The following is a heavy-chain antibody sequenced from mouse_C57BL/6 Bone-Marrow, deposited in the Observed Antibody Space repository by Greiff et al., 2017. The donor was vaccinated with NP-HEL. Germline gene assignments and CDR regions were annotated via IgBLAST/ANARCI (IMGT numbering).Heavy chain of an antibody. J-gene: IGHJ2*01. CDR1: GYTFTSYW. D-gene: IGHD1-1*01. CDR3: ASSGSNLYYVDY. V-gene: IGHV1-55*01. Sequence: VQLQQPGAELVKPGASVKMSCTASGYTFTSYWITWVKQRPGQGLEWIGDIYPGSGSTTYNEKFKSKATLTVDTSSSKAYIQLSSLTSGDSAVYYGASSGSNLYYVDYWGQGTTLTVSS. CDR2: IYPGSGST.